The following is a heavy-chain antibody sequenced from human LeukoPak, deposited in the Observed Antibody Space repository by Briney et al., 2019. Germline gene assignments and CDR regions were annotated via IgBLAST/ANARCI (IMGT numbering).Heavy chain of an antibody. D-gene: IGHD1-14*01. CDR2: IHYSGST. Sequence: PSETLSLTCTLSTPSITTRSYHCVWIRQPPGKGLEWIGYIHYSGSTNCNPSLKSRVTISLDTSKNQFSLKLASAAAEDTAGYYCATAGTGVNTQGAYWGQGTLVTVSS. CDR1: TPSITTRSYH. V-gene: IGHV4-61*05. J-gene: IGHJ4*02. CDR3: ATAGTGVNTQGAY.